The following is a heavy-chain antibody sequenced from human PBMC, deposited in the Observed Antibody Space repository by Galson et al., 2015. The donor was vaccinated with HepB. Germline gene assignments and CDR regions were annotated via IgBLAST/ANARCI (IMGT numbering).Heavy chain of an antibody. CDR3: ARGIPAAGTGVSGWSVFETYFDF. D-gene: IGHD6-13*01. V-gene: IGHV1-18*04. CDR2: ISAYNGNT. CDR1: GYTFPTYG. Sequence: SVKVSCKASGYTFPTYGLSWVRQAPGQGLEWMGWISAYNGNTNYAQNFQGRVTLTTDTSTSTAYMELGSLTSDDTAVYYCARGIPAAGTGVSGWSVFETYFDFWGQGTLVTVSS. J-gene: IGHJ4*02.